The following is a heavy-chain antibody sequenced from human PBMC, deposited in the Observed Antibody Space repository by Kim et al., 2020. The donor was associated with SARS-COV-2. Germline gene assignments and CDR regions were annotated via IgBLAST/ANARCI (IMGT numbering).Heavy chain of an antibody. CDR2: IDPAESQS. Sequence: GESLKISCTGSGYSFPSYWISWVRQMPGKGLEWMGRIDPAESQSYYNPSFQGHVTFSADRSINTVYLQWSSLKASDTAIYYCARRLGLDAFDIWGQGTMVTVSS. CDR3: ARRLGLDAFDI. CDR1: GYSFPSYW. V-gene: IGHV5-10-1*01. J-gene: IGHJ3*02.